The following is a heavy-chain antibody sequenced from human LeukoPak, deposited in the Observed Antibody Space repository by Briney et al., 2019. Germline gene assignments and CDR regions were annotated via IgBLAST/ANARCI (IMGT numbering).Heavy chain of an antibody. Sequence: PGGSLRLSCAASGFTFSSYGMHWVRQAPGKGLEWVAVIWYDGSNKYYADSVKGRFTISRDNSKNTLYLQMNSLRAEDTAVYYCARGGVVLMVYASPFDYWGQGTLVTVSS. J-gene: IGHJ4*02. CDR2: IWYDGSNK. D-gene: IGHD2-8*01. CDR1: GFTFSSYG. CDR3: ARGGVVLMVYASPFDY. V-gene: IGHV3-33*01.